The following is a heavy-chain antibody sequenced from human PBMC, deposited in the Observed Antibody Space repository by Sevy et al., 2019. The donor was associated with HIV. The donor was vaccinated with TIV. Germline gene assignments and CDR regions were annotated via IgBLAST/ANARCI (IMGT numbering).Heavy chain of an antibody. J-gene: IGHJ6*02. CDR1: GFTFSNYG. CDR3: ARGLAALPGYYYGLDV. Sequence: GGSLRLSCAASGFTFSNYGMHWVRQAPGKGLEWVAVILYDGSNKNHADSVKGRFTISRDNSKNTLNLQMNSLRAEDTAVYYCARGLAALPGYYYGLDVWGQGTTVTVSS. V-gene: IGHV3-30*19. CDR2: ILYDGSNK. D-gene: IGHD6-6*01.